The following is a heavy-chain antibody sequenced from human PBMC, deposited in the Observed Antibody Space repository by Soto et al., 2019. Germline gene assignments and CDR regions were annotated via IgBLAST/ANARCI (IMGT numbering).Heavy chain of an antibody. V-gene: IGHV1-46*01. CDR2: INPNGGST. D-gene: IGHD2-21*01. CDR3: ARSLLQGDF. CDR1: GYIFIHYY. Sequence: QVQLVQSGAEVKKPGASVKVSCKASGYIFIHYYIHWVRQAPGQGLEWMAIINPNGGSTNYAQKYQGSVTVTSDTSTSTVAMELNSLESDDMAVYFCARSLLQGDFWGQGTLVTVSS. J-gene: IGHJ4*02.